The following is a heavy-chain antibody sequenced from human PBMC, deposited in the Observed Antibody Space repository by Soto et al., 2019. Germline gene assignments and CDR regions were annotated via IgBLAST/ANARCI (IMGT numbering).Heavy chain of an antibody. Sequence: PSEPLSLTCTVAGGSSCSDFYYQTWIRQHPGKGLEWIGYIYYSGSTYYNPSLESRVTISVDTSKNQFSLKLSPVTAADTAVYYCAREYYYDSSGSDAFDIWGQGTMVTVSS. D-gene: IGHD3-22*01. CDR2: IYYSGST. CDR1: GGSSCSDFYY. V-gene: IGHV4-31*03. J-gene: IGHJ3*02. CDR3: AREYYYDSSGSDAFDI.